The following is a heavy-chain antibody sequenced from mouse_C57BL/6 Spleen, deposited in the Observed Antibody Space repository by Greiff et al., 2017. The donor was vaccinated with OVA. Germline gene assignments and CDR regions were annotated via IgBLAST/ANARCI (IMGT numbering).Heavy chain of an antibody. V-gene: IGHV1-64*01. Sequence: VQLQQPGAELVKPGASVKLSCKASGYTFTSYWMHWVKQRPGQGLEWIGMIHPNSGSTNYNEKFKSKATLTVDKSSSTAYMQLSSLTSEDSAVYYCARERDYYGSSSYFDYWGQGTTLTVSS. D-gene: IGHD1-1*01. CDR1: GYTFTSYW. CDR3: ARERDYYGSSSYFDY. J-gene: IGHJ2*01. CDR2: IHPNSGST.